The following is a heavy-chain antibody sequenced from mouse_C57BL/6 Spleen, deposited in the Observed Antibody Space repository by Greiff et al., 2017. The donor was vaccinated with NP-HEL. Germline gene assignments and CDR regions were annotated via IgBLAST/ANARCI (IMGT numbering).Heavy chain of an antibody. CDR1: GFTFSSYA. V-gene: IGHV5-9-1*02. D-gene: IGHD1-1*01. CDR2: ISSGGDYI. CDR3: TRDGDSYGSSLYYAMDY. Sequence: EVKVVESGEGLVKPGGSLKLSCAASGFTFSSYAMSWVRQTPEKRLEWVAYISSGGDYIYYADTVKGRFTISRDNARNTLYLQMSSLKSEDTAMYYCTRDGDSYGSSLYYAMDYWGQGTSVTVSS. J-gene: IGHJ4*01.